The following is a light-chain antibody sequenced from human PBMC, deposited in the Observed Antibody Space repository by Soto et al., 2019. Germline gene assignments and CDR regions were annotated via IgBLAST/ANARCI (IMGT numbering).Light chain of an antibody. CDR2: DAS. CDR3: QQRTDWPMYT. Sequence: EIVLTQSPATLSLSPGERATLSCRASQSVGSYLVWYQQRPGQAPRLLIYDASSRATGIPARFSGSGSGTDFTLTISSLEPEYFAVYFCQQRTDWPMYTFGQGTKLEIK. J-gene: IGKJ2*01. CDR1: QSVGSY. V-gene: IGKV3-11*01.